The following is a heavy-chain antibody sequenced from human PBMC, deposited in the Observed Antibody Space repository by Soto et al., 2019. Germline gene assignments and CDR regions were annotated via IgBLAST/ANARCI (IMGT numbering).Heavy chain of an antibody. CDR3: AGGVCSNTSGGGVFAY. CDR1: GGTFSSYT. J-gene: IGHJ1*01. Sequence: ASVKVSCKASGGTFSSYTISWVRQAPGQGLEWMGRIIPILGIANYAQKFQGRVTITADKSTSTAYMELSSLRSEDTAVYYCAGGVCSNTSGGGVFAYGGQGTLVTVPS. CDR2: IIPILGIA. D-gene: IGHD2-2*01. V-gene: IGHV1-69*02.